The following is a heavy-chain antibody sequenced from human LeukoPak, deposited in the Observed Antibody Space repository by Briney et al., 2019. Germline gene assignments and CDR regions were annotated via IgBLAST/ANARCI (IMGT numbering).Heavy chain of an antibody. D-gene: IGHD4-23*01. CDR2: ISGSGDST. CDR1: GFTFSNYA. V-gene: IGHV3-23*01. J-gene: IGHJ4*02. CDR3: AIGPGGLFHY. Sequence: GGSLRLSCAASGFTFSNYAMSWVRQAPGKGLEWDSSISGSGDSTYYADSVKGRFTISRDNSKNTLYLQMNSLRVEDTAVYYCAIGPGGLFHYWGQGTLVTVSS.